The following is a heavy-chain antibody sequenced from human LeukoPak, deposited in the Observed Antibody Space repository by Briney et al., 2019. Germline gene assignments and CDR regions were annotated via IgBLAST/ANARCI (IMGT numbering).Heavy chain of an antibody. J-gene: IGHJ3*02. CDR2: INPNSGGT. D-gene: IGHD1-14*01. Sequence: ASVKVSCKASGYTFTGYYMHWVRQAPGQGLEWMGWINPNSGGTNYAQKFQGRVTMTRDTSISTAYMELSRLRSDDTAVYYCARDSWNHGLNAFDIWGQGTMVTVSS. CDR3: ARDSWNHGLNAFDI. V-gene: IGHV1-2*02. CDR1: GYTFTGYY.